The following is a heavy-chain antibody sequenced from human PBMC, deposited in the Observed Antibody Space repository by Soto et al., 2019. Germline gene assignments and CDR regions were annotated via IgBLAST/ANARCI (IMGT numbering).Heavy chain of an antibody. CDR3: AGSQYYDFGSAYYVLFDD. CDR1: GGSISIGGYT. Sequence: SQTLSLTCTVSGGSISIGGYTWGWIRQPPGQGLEWVGYIYHTGNNYYNPSLKSRVTISLARSKNQFSLQLTSVTAADTAVYYCAGSQYYDFGSAYYVLFDDWVQGALVT. D-gene: IGHD3-3*01. CDR2: IYHTGNN. V-gene: IGHV4-30-2*01. J-gene: IGHJ5*02.